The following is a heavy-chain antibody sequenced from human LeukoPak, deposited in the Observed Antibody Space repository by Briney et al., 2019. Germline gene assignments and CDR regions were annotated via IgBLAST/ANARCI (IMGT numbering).Heavy chain of an antibody. V-gene: IGHV1-8*01. CDR2: MNPNSGNT. CDR3: ARGPEYSSSWFGRFNYYYYMDV. CDR1: GYTFTSYD. Sequence: ASVKVSCKASGYTFTSYDINWVRLATGQGLEWMGWMNPNSGNTGYAQKFQGRVTMTRNTSISTTYMELSSLRSEDTAVYYCARGPEYSSSWFGRFNYYYYMDVWGKGTTVTVSS. D-gene: IGHD6-13*01. J-gene: IGHJ6*03.